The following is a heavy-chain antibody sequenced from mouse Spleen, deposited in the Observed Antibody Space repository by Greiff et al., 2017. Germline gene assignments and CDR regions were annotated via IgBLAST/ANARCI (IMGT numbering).Heavy chain of an antibody. V-gene: IGHV1-64*01. J-gene: IGHJ2*01. Sequence: QVQLQQPGAELVKPGASVKLSCKASGYTFTSYWMHWVKQRPGQGLEWIGMIHPNSGSTNYNEKFKSKATLTVDKSSSTAYMQLSSLTSEDSAVYYCARDRGIYYYGSSPFDYWGQGTTLTVSS. CDR1: GYTFTSYW. CDR2: IHPNSGST. D-gene: IGHD1-1*01. CDR3: ARDRGIYYYGSSPFDY.